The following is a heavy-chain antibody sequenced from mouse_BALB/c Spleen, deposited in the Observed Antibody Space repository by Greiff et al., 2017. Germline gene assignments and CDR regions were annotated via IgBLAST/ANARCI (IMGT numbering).Heavy chain of an antibody. J-gene: IGHJ3*01. D-gene: IGHD2-2*01. V-gene: IGHV2-9*02. CDR2: IWAGGST. CDR1: GFSLTSYG. CDR3: ASYGYDGRAWFAY. Sequence: VKVVESGPGLVAPSQSLSITCTVSGFSLTSYGVHWVRQPPGKGLEWLGVIWAGGSTNYNSALMSRLSISKDNSKSQVFLKMNSLQTDDTAMYYCASYGYDGRAWFAYWGQGTLVTVSA.